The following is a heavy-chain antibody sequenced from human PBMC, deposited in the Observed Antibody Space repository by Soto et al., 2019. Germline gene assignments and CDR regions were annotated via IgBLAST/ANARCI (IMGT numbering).Heavy chain of an antibody. D-gene: IGHD3-22*01. CDR3: AKDNNPSHYYDSGGYYYAH. Sequence: EVQLVESGGVVVQPGGSLRLSCAASGFTFDDYTMHWVRQAPGKGLEWVSLISWDGGSTYYADSVKGRFTISRDNSKNSLYLQMNSLKTEDTALYYCAKDNNPSHYYDSGGYYYAHWGQGTLVTVSS. J-gene: IGHJ4*02. CDR1: GFTFDDYT. V-gene: IGHV3-43*01. CDR2: ISWDGGST.